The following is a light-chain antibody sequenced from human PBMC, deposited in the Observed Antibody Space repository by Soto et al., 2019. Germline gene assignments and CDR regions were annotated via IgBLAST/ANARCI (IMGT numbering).Light chain of an antibody. CDR2: AAS. CDR3: QQSYSTPYT. Sequence: EIQMTQSPSSLPASVGDRVTITCRASQSISSYLNWYQQKPGKAPKLLIYAASSLQSGVPSRFSGSGSGTDFTLTISSLQPEDFATYYCQQSYSTPYTFGQGTKVDIK. J-gene: IGKJ2*01. CDR1: QSISSY. V-gene: IGKV1-39*01.